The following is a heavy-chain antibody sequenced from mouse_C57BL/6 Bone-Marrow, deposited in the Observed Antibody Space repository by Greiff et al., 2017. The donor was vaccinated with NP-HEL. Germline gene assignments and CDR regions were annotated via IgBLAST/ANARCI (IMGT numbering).Heavy chain of an antibody. CDR1: FTDYY. V-gene: IGHV1-75*01. D-gene: IGHD3-2*02. CDR3: ASGGLYYFDY. J-gene: IGHJ2*01. Sequence: FTDYYINWVKQRPGQGLEWIGWIFPGSGSTYYNEKFKGKATLTVDKSSSTAYMLLSSLTSEDSAVYFCASGGLYYFDYWGQGTTLTVSA. CDR2: IFPGSGST.